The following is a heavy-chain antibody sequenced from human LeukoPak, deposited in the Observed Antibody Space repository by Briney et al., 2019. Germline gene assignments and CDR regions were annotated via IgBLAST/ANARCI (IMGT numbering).Heavy chain of an antibody. CDR3: AKDFVVVPGNVNYFDY. D-gene: IGHD2-21*02. V-gene: IGHV4-34*11. CDR1: GGSFSGYY. J-gene: IGHJ4*02. CDR2: IYFIGSP. Sequence: SETLSLTCAVYGGSFSGYYWSWIRQPPGKGLEWIGYIYFIGSPKYNPSLKSRVTISLDKSRKQLSLNLTSVTAADTAVYYCAKDFVVVPGNVNYFDYWGQGTLVTVSS.